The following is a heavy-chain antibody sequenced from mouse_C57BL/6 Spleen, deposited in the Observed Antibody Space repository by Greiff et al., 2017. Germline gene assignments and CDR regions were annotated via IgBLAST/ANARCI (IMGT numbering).Heavy chain of an antibody. Sequence: VQLMQPGAELVRPGASVKLSCNASGYTFTTYSMHWVKQRPIQGLEWIGNIDPSGSETHYNQKFKDKDTLTVDKSSSTAYMQLSSLTSDDSAVDYCARSTPWDGYFDYWGQGTTLTVSS. J-gene: IGHJ2*01. CDR1: GYTFTTYS. V-gene: IGHV1-52*01. D-gene: IGHD4-1*01. CDR2: IDPSGSET. CDR3: ARSTPWDGYFDY.